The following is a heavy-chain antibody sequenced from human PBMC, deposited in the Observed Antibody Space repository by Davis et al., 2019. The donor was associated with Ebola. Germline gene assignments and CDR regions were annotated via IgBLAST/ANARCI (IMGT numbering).Heavy chain of an antibody. Sequence: GESLKISCAASGFTLSSYWMHWVRQGPGKGLVWVSRINSDGISTSYADSVKGRFTISRDNAKNTLYLQMNSLGAEDTSVYYCAKDFTIFGVVIITRSFDYCGQGILVTVSS. CDR2: INSDGIST. CDR1: GFTLSSYW. D-gene: IGHD3-3*01. V-gene: IGHV3-74*01. J-gene: IGHJ4*02. CDR3: AKDFTIFGVVIITRSFDY.